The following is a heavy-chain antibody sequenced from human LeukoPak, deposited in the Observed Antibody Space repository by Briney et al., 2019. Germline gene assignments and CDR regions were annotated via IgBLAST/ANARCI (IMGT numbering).Heavy chain of an antibody. J-gene: IGHJ4*02. CDR2: IYYSGST. CDR3: ARLGIVVVTAIPGDYFDY. D-gene: IGHD2-21*02. V-gene: IGHV4-59*01. Sequence: SETLSLTCTVSGGSISSYYWSWIRQPPGKGLEWIGYIYYSGSTNYNPSLKSRVTISVDTSKNQFSLKLSSVTAADTAVYYCARLGIVVVTAIPGDYFDYWGQGTLVTVSS. CDR1: GGSISSYY.